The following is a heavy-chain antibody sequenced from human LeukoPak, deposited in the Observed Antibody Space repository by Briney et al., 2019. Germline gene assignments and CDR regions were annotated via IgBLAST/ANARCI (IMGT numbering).Heavy chain of an antibody. D-gene: IGHD2-15*01. CDR1: GFTVSSNY. CDR3: ARRYCSGGTCYFFDY. CDR2: ICSGGNT. J-gene: IGHJ4*02. V-gene: IGHV3-53*01. Sequence: GGSLRLSCAASGFTVSSNYMSWVRQAPGKGLEWVSLICSGGNTYYADPVKGRFTTSRDDSKNTLYLQMNSLRAEDTAVYYCARRYCSGGTCYFFDYWGQGTLVTVSS.